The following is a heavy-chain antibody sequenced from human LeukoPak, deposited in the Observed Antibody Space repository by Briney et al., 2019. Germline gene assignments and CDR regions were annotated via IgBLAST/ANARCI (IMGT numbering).Heavy chain of an antibody. CDR2: ISSSSSYI. V-gene: IGHV3-21*01. Sequence: PGGSLRLSCVASGFKFDICTMNWVRQAPGKRPEWVSSISSSSSYIYYADTVKGRFTISRDNAKNSLYLQMNSLRAEDTALYYCARGASRADYWGQGTLVTVSS. CDR3: ARGASRADY. J-gene: IGHJ4*02. CDR1: GFKFDICT.